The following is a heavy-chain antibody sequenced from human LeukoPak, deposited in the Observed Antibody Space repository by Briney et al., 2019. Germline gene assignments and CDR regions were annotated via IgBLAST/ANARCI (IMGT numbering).Heavy chain of an antibody. CDR3: AREGGHGDYESRSPHFDY. V-gene: IGHV3-48*01. D-gene: IGHD4-17*01. CDR1: GFTFSSYS. CDR2: ISSSSSTI. J-gene: IGHJ4*02. Sequence: GRSLRLSCAASGFTFSSYSMNWVRQAPGKGLEWVSYISSSSSTIYYADSVEGRFTISRDNAKNSLYLQMNSLRAEDTAVYYCAREGGHGDYESRSPHFDYWGQGTLVTVSS.